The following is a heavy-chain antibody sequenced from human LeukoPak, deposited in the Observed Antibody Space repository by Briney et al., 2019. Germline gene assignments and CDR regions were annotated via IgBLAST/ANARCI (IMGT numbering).Heavy chain of an antibody. V-gene: IGHV2-5*01. Sequence: SGPTLVKPTQTLTLTCTFSGFSLSTSEVGVGWIRQPPGKALEWLAFIYWNDVKRYSPSLESRLTITKDTSKNKVVLTVTNMDPVDTATYYCVHRLYGGTINYWGQGTLVTVSS. D-gene: IGHD4-23*01. CDR2: IYWNDVK. CDR3: VHRLYGGTINY. J-gene: IGHJ4*02. CDR1: GFSLSTSEVG.